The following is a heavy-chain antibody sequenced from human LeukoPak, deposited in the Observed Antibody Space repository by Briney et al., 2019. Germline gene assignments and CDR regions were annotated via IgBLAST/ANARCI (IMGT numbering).Heavy chain of an antibody. CDR1: GGSINSTNYY. Sequence: DPSETLSLTCTVTGGSINSTNYYWGWSRQPPGKGPEWIGSIYYSGSIYYNPSLRSRVLISVDTSKNQFSLKLTSVTDADTAVYYCARHDISGYYRPLDYWGQGTLVTVSS. CDR3: ARHDISGYYRPLDY. D-gene: IGHD3-22*01. J-gene: IGHJ4*02. V-gene: IGHV4-39*01. CDR2: IYYSGSI.